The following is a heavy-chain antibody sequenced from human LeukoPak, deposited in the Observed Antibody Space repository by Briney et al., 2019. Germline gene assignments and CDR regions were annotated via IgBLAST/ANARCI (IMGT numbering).Heavy chain of an antibody. CDR2: FGDTGMP. CDR1: GFSFSTYG. J-gene: IGHJ2*01. Sequence: GGSLSLSCVASGFSFSTYGMTWVRKAPGKGLEWVSGFGDTGMPHYRDSVKGRFSISRDNSKNTFYLQMNSLRAEDTAIYYCARWDGYGDLWGRGTLVTVSS. CDR3: ARWDGYGDL. D-gene: IGHD5-12*01. V-gene: IGHV3-23*01.